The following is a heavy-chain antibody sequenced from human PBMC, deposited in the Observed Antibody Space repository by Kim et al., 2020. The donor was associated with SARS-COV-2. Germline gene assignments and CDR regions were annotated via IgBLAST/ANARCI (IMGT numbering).Heavy chain of an antibody. D-gene: IGHD1-7*01. CDR2: ISHDGNHN. CDR3: ARTGTRRPNYYYGMDV. V-gene: IGHV3-30*03. J-gene: IGHJ6*02. CDR1: GFSFSSYG. Sequence: GGSLRLSCAASGFSFSSYGMHWVRQAPGKGPEWVAAISHDGNHNYYADSVKGRFTISRDNSKNTLYLQLNSLRAEDTALYYCARTGTRRPNYYYGMDVWGQGTTVTVSS.